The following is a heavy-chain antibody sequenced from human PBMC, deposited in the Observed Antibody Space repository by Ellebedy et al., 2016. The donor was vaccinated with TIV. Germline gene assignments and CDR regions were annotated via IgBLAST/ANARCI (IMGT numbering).Heavy chain of an antibody. J-gene: IGHJ4*02. CDR3: VKDRAITLVRGVTFRH. CDR2: ISWNSGSI. D-gene: IGHD3-10*01. V-gene: IGHV3-9*01. CDR1: GFTFDDYA. Sequence: SLKISCAASGFTFDDYAMHWVRQAPGKGLEWVSGISWNSGSIGYADSVKGRFTISRDNSKNTLFLQMNSLRGDDTAVYYCVKDRAITLVRGVTFRHWGQGTLVTVSS.